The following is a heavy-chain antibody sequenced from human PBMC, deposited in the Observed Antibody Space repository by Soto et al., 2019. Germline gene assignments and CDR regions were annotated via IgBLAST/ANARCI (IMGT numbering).Heavy chain of an antibody. CDR2: IYYSGST. Sequence: VSGCSISSGDYSWSWIRRPPGKGLEWIGYIYYSGSTYYNPSLKSRVTISVDTSKTQFSLKLSSVTAADTAVYYCARDDYDILTGSWGQGTLVTVSS. D-gene: IGHD3-9*01. CDR3: ARDDYDILTGS. J-gene: IGHJ5*02. V-gene: IGHV4-30-4*01. CDR1: GCSISSGDYS.